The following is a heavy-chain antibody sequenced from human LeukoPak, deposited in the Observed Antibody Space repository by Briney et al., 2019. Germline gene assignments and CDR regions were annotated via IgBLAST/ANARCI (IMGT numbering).Heavy chain of an antibody. Sequence: GESLKISCKGSGYSFTSYWIGWVRQMPGRGLEWLGIIYPGDSDTRYSPSFQGQVTTSADKSISTAYLQWSSLKASDTAMYYCARLLDQHYGSGSYYYFDYWGQGTLVTVSS. J-gene: IGHJ4*02. V-gene: IGHV5-51*01. D-gene: IGHD3-10*01. CDR1: GYSFTSYW. CDR2: IYPGDSDT. CDR3: ARLLDQHYGSGSYYYFDY.